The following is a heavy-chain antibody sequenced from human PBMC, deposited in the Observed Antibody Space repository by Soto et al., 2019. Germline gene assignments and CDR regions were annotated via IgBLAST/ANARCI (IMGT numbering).Heavy chain of an antibody. Sequence: SETLSLTCAVYGGSFSGYYWSWIRQPPGKGLEWIGEINHSGSTYYNPSLKSRVTISVDTSKNQFSLKLSSVTAADTAVYYCARGPYDFWSGPFDYWGQGTLVTVSS. CDR3: ARGPYDFWSGPFDY. D-gene: IGHD3-3*01. CDR1: GGSFSGYY. V-gene: IGHV4-34*01. CDR2: INHSGST. J-gene: IGHJ4*02.